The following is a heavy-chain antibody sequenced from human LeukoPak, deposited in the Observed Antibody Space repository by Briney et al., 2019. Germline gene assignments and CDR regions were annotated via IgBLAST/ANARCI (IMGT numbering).Heavy chain of an antibody. V-gene: IGHV1-18*01. D-gene: IGHD6-19*01. CDR2: ISPYNGNT. CDR3: ARDSASVWPGSSGWSNWFDP. J-gene: IGHJ5*02. Sequence: ASVRVSCKASGYTFTSYGISWVRQAPGQGLEWMASISPYNGNTNYAQKFQGRVTMTTDTSTSTAYMELRSLRADDTAVYYCARDSASVWPGSSGWSNWFDPWGQGTLVTVSS. CDR1: GYTFTSYG.